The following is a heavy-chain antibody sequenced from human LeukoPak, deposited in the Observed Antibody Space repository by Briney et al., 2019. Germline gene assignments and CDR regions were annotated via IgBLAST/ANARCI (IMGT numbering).Heavy chain of an antibody. CDR3: ARGTKYYDILTGYYTGVAGDY. V-gene: IGHV4-34*01. CDR1: GGSFSGYY. Sequence: SETLSLTCAVYGGSFSGYYWSWIRQPPGKGLEWIGEINHSGSTNYNPSLKSRVTISVDTSKNQFSLKLSSVTAADTAVYYCARGTKYYDILTGYYTGVAGDYWGQGTLVTVSS. CDR2: INHSGST. D-gene: IGHD3-9*01. J-gene: IGHJ4*02.